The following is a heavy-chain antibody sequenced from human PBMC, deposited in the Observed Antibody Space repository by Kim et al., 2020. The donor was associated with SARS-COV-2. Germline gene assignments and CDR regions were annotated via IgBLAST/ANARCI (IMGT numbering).Heavy chain of an antibody. CDR2: FDPEDGET. D-gene: IGHD2-2*01. Sequence: ASVKVSCKVSGYTLTELSMHWVRQAPGKGLEWMGGFDPEDGETIYAQKFQGRVTMTEDTSTDTAYMELSSLRSEDTAVYYCATGTPLKVIVVVPAAMLYYYGMDVWGQGTTVTVSS. CDR3: ATGTPLKVIVVVPAAMLYYYGMDV. J-gene: IGHJ6*02. CDR1: GYTLTELS. V-gene: IGHV1-24*01.